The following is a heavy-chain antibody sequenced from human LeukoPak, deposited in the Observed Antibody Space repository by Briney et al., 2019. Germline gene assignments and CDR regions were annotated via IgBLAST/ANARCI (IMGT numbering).Heavy chain of an antibody. D-gene: IGHD3/OR15-3a*01. CDR2: INGGGSST. V-gene: IGHV3-23*01. CDR3: AKDRGTGFLHDWTVSS. Sequence: RTGGSLRLSCAASGFTFSSYAMNWVRQAPGKGLEWVSAINGGGSSTYYADSVKGRFTISRDNSKNTLDLQMNSLTVEDTALYYCAKDRGTGFLHDWTVSSWGQGTRVTVSS. CDR1: GFTFSSYA. J-gene: IGHJ4*02.